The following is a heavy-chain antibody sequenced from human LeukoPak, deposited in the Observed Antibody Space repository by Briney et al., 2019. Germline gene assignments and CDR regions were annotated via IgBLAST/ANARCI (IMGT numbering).Heavy chain of an antibody. CDR3: ARDKSCSISSCGNSHMDV. J-gene: IGHJ6*03. CDR2: INPNSGGT. CDR1: GYTFIDYY. D-gene: IGHD2-2*01. V-gene: IGHV1-2*02. Sequence: ASVKVSCKASGYTFIDYYMHWVRQAPGQGLEWMGWINPNSGGTKYAQKFQGRVTMTRDTSISTAYMELSGVRYDDTAVYYCARDKSCSISSCGNSHMDVWGKGTTVTVSS.